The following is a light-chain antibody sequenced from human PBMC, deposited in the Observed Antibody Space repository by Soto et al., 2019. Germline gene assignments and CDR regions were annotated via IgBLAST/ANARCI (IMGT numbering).Light chain of an antibody. V-gene: IGLV2-8*01. CDR1: SSDVGGYDY. J-gene: IGLJ1*01. CDR3: SSYGGRTLYV. CDR2: EVT. Sequence: QSVLTQPPSASGSPGQSVTISCTGTSSDVGGYDYVSWYQQRPGKAPKLLIHEVTKRPSGVPDRFSGSKSGNTASLTVSGLQAEDEADYYCSSYGGRTLYVFGTGTKVTVL.